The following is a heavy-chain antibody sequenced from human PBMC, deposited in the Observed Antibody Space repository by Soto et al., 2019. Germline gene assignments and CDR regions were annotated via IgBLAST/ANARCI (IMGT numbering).Heavy chain of an antibody. Sequence: QVQLVQSGAEVKKPGSSVKVSCKASGGTFSSYAISWVRQAPGQGLEWMGGIIPIFGTANYAQKFQGRVTITADESTSTGYMELSSLSSEDTAVYYCARDRWDIAVAGGAGGYYYCGMDVWGQGTTVTVSS. CDR1: GGTFSSYA. CDR2: IIPIFGTA. D-gene: IGHD6-19*01. CDR3: ARDRWDIAVAGGAGGYYYCGMDV. J-gene: IGHJ6*02. V-gene: IGHV1-69*12.